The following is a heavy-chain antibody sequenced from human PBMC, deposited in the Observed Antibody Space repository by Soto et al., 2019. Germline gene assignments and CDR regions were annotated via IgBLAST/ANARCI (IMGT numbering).Heavy chain of an antibody. CDR3: ARHPSNFWFDP. Sequence: SERLSLTCAVYGGSFSGYYWSWICQPPGKGLEWIGSIYYSGSTYYNPSLKSRVTVSVDTSKNQFSLKLSSVTAADTAVYYCARHPSNFWFDPWGQGTLVTVSS. CDR1: GGSFSGYY. CDR2: IYYSGST. D-gene: IGHD4-4*01. V-gene: IGHV4-34*01. J-gene: IGHJ5*02.